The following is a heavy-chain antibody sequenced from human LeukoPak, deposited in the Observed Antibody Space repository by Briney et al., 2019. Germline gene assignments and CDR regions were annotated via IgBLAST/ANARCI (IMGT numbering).Heavy chain of an antibody. CDR1: GYTFTSYG. V-gene: IGHV1-69*13. D-gene: IGHD3-16*02. Sequence: ASVKVSCKASGYTFTSYGISWVRQAPGQGLEWMGGIIPMSGTISLAQKFQGRLTINADESTSTEYMDLSSLTFEDTAIYYCARVHGDPPRSYLDSWGQGTLVTVSS. CDR2: IIPMSGTI. CDR3: ARVHGDPPRSYLDS. J-gene: IGHJ4*02.